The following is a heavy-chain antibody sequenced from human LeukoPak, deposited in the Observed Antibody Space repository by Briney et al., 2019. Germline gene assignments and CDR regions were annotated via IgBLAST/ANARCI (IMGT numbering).Heavy chain of an antibody. D-gene: IGHD6-19*01. V-gene: IGHV1-18*01. CDR1: GYTFTSYG. CDR2: ISAYNGNT. Sequence: GASVKVSCKASGYTFTSYGISWVRQAPGQGLEWMGWISAYNGNTNYAQRLQGRVTMTTDTSTTTAYMELRSLRSDDTAVYYCARAGTAVAGTRYFQHWGQGTLVIVSS. CDR3: ARAGTAVAGTRYFQH. J-gene: IGHJ1*01.